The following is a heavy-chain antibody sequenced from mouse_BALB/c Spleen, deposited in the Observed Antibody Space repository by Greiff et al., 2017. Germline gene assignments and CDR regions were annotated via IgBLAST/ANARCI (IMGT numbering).Heavy chain of an antibody. CDR2: IDPANGNT. CDR3: ARAGYDYDDYAMDY. V-gene: IGHV14-3*02. J-gene: IGHJ4*01. Sequence: VQLQQSGAELVKPGASVKLSCTASGFNIKDTYMHWVKQRPEQGLEWIGRIDPANGNTKYDPKFQGKATITADTSSNTAYLQLSSLTSEDTAVYYCARAGYDYDDYAMDYWGQGTSVTGSS. CDR1: GFNIKDTY. D-gene: IGHD2-4*01.